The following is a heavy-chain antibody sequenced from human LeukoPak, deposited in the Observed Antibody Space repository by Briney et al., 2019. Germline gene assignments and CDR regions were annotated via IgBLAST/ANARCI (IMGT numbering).Heavy chain of an antibody. J-gene: IGHJ6*02. Sequence: GGSLRLSCAASGFTFSSYAMHWVRQAPGMGLEWVAVISYDGSNKYYADSVKGRFTISRDNSKNTLYLQMNSLRAEDTAVYYCARGPERTGVGTRYYYDMDVWGQGTTVTVSS. D-gene: IGHD2-8*01. CDR3: ARGPERTGVGTRYYYDMDV. CDR2: ISYDGSNK. CDR1: GFTFSSYA. V-gene: IGHV3-30-3*01.